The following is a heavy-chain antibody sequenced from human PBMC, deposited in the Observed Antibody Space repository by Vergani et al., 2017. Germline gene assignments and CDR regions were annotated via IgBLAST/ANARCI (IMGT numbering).Heavy chain of an antibody. D-gene: IGHD6-19*01. CDR3: ARQRPGSGWSPGDFDD. Sequence: QLQLQQSGPGLVKPSETLFLTCTVSADSISSGSYYWGWIRQPPGKSLEWIGSIYYSGPTYYNPSLKSRVAISVETSKNQFSLKVTSVTAADTAVYFCARQRPGSGWSPGDFDDWGQGILVTVSS. J-gene: IGHJ4*02. CDR1: ADSISSGSYY. CDR2: IYYSGPT. V-gene: IGHV4-39*01.